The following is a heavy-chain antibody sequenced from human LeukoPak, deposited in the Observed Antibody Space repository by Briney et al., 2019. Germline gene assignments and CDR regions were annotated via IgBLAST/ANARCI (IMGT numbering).Heavy chain of an antibody. V-gene: IGHV3-74*01. CDR2: INSDGSST. CDR3: AGDLGWDDVFDN. Sequence: GGSLRLSCAASGFTFSRYWMHWVRQAPGKGLVWVSRINSDGSSTSYADSVKGRFTISRDNAKNTLYLQINSLRAEDTAVYYCAGDLGWDDVFDNWGQGTMVTVSS. J-gene: IGHJ3*02. CDR1: GFTFSRYW. D-gene: IGHD1-26*01.